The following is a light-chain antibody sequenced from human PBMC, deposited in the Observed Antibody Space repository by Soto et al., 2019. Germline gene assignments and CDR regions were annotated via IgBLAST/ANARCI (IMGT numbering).Light chain of an antibody. V-gene: IGKV3-20*01. CDR2: GAS. J-gene: IGKJ1*01. Sequence: EIVLTQSPGTLSLSPGDTATPSCRASQSVSNTYLAWYQQKPGQAPRLLIYGASSRATGFPDRFSGSGSGTDFTLTISRLETEDFAVYYCQLYDSSSWTF. CDR3: QLYDSSSWT. CDR1: QSVSNTY.